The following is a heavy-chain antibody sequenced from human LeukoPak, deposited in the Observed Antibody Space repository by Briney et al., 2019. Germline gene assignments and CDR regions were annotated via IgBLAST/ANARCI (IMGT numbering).Heavy chain of an antibody. V-gene: IGHV1-24*01. CDR1: GYTLTELS. D-gene: IGHD3-22*01. CDR2: FDPEDGET. CDR3: ATVAYYYDSSGRNAFDI. J-gene: IGHJ3*02. Sequence: ASVKVSCKVSGYTLTELSMHWVRRAPGKGLEWMGGFDPEDGETIHAQKFQGRVTMTEDTSTDTAYMELSSLRSEDTAVYYCATVAYYYDSSGRNAFDIWGQGTMVTVSS.